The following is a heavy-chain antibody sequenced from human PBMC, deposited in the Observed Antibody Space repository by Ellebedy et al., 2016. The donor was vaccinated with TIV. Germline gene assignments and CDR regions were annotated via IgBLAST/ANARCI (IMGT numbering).Heavy chain of an antibody. CDR2: VYLPGST. D-gene: IGHD3-10*01. CDR1: GVSISDYY. V-gene: IGHV4-59*01. Sequence: MPSETLSLTCSVSGVSISDYYWSWIRQPPGQGREWIGYVYLPGSTNYNLSLRSRVTLAVDTPKNEFSLKLSSVTTADTAIYYCARDGVEDYFDYWGQGLLVTVSS. J-gene: IGHJ4*02. CDR3: ARDGVEDYFDY.